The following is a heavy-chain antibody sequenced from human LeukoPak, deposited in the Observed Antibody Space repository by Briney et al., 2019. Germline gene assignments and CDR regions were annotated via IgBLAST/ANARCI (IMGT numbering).Heavy chain of an antibody. CDR1: GYTFTSYD. V-gene: IGHV1-8*01. Sequence: ASVKVSCKASGYTFTSYDINWVRQATGQGLEWMGWMNPNSGNTGYAQKFQGRVTMTRNTSISTAYMELRSLRSEDTAVYYCARAPMEVVVPAADDYYYGMDVWGQGTTVTVSS. CDR2: MNPNSGNT. CDR3: ARAPMEVVVPAADDYYYGMDV. D-gene: IGHD2-2*01. J-gene: IGHJ6*02.